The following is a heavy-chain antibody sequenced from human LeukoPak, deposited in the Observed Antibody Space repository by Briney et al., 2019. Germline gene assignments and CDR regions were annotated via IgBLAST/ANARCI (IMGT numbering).Heavy chain of an antibody. CDR2: IIPIFGTA. CDR1: GGTFSSYA. J-gene: IGHJ6*03. CDR3: ARLAARRPNYYYYYMDV. D-gene: IGHD6-6*01. Sequence: SVKVSCKASGGTFSSYAINWVRQAPGQGLEWMGGIIPIFGTANYAQKFQDRVTITADESTSTAYMELSSLRSEDTAVYYCARLAARRPNYYYYYMDVWGKGTTVTVSS. V-gene: IGHV1-69*13.